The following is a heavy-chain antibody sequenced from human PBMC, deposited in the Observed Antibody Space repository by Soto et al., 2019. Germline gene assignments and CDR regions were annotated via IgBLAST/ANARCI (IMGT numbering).Heavy chain of an antibody. J-gene: IGHJ4*02. D-gene: IGHD6-6*01. V-gene: IGHV3-48*03. CDR3: ARASAAPNIAARKGVFDY. Sequence: GGSLRLSCAASGFTFSSYEMNWVRQAPGKGLEWVSYISSSGSTIYYADSVKGRFTISRDNAKNSLYLQMNSLRSEDTAVYYCARASAAPNIAARKGVFDYWGQGTLVTVSS. CDR1: GFTFSSYE. CDR2: ISSSGSTI.